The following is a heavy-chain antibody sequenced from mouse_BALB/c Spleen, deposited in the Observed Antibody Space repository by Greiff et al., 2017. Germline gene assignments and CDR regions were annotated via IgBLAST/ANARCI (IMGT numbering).Heavy chain of an antibody. Sequence: EVKLVESGGGLVKPGGSLKLSCAASGFTFSDYYMYWVRQTPEKRLEWVATISDGGSTYYPDTVKGRFTISRDNAKNTLYLQMSSLKSEDTAMYYCARQGDGYYFDYWGQGTTLTVSS. J-gene: IGHJ2*01. D-gene: IGHD2-3*01. V-gene: IGHV5-4*02. CDR2: ISDGGST. CDR3: ARQGDGYYFDY. CDR1: GFTFSDYY.